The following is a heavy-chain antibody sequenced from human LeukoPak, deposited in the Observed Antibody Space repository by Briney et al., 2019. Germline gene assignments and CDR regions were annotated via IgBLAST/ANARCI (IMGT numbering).Heavy chain of an antibody. Sequence: PSETLSLTCTVSGASISGDYWSWIRQPPGKGLEWIGYIYYSGSTNYNPSLKSRVTISVDTSKNQFSLKLSSVTAADTAVYYCARDRVQFNYWGQGTLVTVSS. V-gene: IGHV4-59*01. CDR2: IYYSGST. J-gene: IGHJ4*02. D-gene: IGHD1-1*01. CDR1: GASISGDY. CDR3: ARDRVQFNY.